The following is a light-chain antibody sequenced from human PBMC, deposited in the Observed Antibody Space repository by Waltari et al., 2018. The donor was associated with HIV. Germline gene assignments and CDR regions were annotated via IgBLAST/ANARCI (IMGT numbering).Light chain of an antibody. CDR3: AAWDDSLNGQVV. Sequence: QSVLTPPPSASGPPGTRVTLSGSASSSTPGTKPATWLQQVPGTSPKLLIYTNNQRPSGVPDRFSGSKAGTSASLAITGLQSEDEADYHCAAWDDSLNGQVVFGGGTKLTVL. CDR1: SSTPGTKP. J-gene: IGLJ3*02. CDR2: TNN. V-gene: IGLV1-44*01.